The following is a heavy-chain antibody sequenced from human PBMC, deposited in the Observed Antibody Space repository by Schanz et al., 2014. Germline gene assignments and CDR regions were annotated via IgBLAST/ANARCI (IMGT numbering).Heavy chain of an antibody. D-gene: IGHD3-3*01. J-gene: IGHJ4*02. CDR3: ARDAADFSDIKNEEDY. Sequence: QVQLVQSGAEVKKPGASVKVSRKASGYTFTSYGISWVRQAPGQGLEWVGWISVYTGNTKYGQKVQGRVTMTADTSANTAYMELRSLRSDDTAVYYCARDAADFSDIKNEEDYWGQGTLVTVSS. CDR2: ISVYTGNT. V-gene: IGHV1-18*01. CDR1: GYTFTSYG.